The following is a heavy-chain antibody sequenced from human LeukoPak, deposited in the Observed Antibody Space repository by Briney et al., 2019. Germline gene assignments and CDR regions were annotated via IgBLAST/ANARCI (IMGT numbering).Heavy chain of an antibody. Sequence: SETLSLTCTVSGGSLSSYFWSWIRQPPGKGLEWIAYIYYSGSTNYNPSLKSRVTISVDASKNQFSLKLSSVTAADTAVYYCARQPSSWFTSFDSWGQGTLVTVSS. CDR3: ARQPSSWFTSFDS. CDR2: IYYSGST. J-gene: IGHJ4*02. CDR1: GGSLSSYF. V-gene: IGHV4-59*01. D-gene: IGHD6-13*01.